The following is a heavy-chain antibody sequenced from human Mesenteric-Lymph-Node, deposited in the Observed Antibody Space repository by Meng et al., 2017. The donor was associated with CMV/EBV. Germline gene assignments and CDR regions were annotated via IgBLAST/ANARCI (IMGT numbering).Heavy chain of an antibody. CDR2: INSDGSTT. V-gene: IGHV3-74*01. Sequence: GESLKISCAASGFTFSSYWMHWVRQAPGKGLVWVSHINSDGSTTSHADSVKGRFTISRDNTKNTLYLQMNSLRAEDTAVYYCARDVLGSCKGTSCYRLSPWGQGTLVTVSS. CDR3: ARDVLGSCKGTSCYRLSP. D-gene: IGHD2-2*01. J-gene: IGHJ5*02. CDR1: GFTFSSYW.